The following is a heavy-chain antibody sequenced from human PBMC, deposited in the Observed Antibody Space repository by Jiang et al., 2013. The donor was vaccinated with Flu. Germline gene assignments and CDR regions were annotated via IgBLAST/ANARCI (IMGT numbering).Heavy chain of an antibody. Sequence: GAEVKKPGASVKVSCKASGYILTAYYMHWVRQAPGQGLEWMGIIDPSGGTTEYAQKFQGRVALTRDTSTSTVYMELSSLRSEDTAVYYCASFTTRVTGDYWGQGTLVTVSS. J-gene: IGHJ4*02. CDR1: GYILTAYY. D-gene: IGHD4-17*01. V-gene: IGHV1-46*01. CDR3: ASFTTRVTGDY. CDR2: IDPSGGTT.